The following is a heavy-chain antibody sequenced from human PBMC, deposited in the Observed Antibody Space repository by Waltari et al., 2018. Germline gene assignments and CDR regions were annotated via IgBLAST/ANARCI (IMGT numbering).Heavy chain of an antibody. Sequence: QVQLQESGPGLVKPSQTLSLTCTVSGGSISSGSYYWSWIRQPAGKGLEWIGYIYTSGSTNYNPSLKSRGTISVDTSKNQFSLKLSSVTAADTAVYYCARAITIFGVSPWGQGTLVTVSS. V-gene: IGHV4-61*09. CDR2: IYTSGST. D-gene: IGHD3-3*01. CDR3: ARAITIFGVSP. CDR1: GGSISSGSYY. J-gene: IGHJ5*02.